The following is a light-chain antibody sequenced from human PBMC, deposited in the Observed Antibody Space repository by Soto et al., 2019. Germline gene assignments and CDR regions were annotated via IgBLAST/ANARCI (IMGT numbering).Light chain of an antibody. CDR1: SSDVGGYNY. CDR3: SSYAGSNKVV. J-gene: IGLJ2*01. CDR2: EVS. V-gene: IGLV2-8*01. Sequence: QSALTQPPSASGSPGQSVTISCTGNSSDVGGYNYVSWYQQHPGKAPKLMIYEVSTRPSGVPDRFSGSKSGNTASLTVSGLHAEDEADYYCSSYAGSNKVVFGGGTELTVL.